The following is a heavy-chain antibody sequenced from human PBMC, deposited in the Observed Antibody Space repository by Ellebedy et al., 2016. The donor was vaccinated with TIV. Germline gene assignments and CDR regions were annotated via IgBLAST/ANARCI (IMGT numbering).Heavy chain of an antibody. CDR1: GFTFSDHL. J-gene: IGHJ4*02. V-gene: IGHV3-72*01. CDR2: TRNKLSGYTI. D-gene: IGHD2-15*01. Sequence: PGGSLRLSCAASGFTFSDHLMDWVRQAPGKGLEWVSRTRNKLSGYTIEYAASVKGRFTISRDDSKSSRYLQMNNLKIEDTAVYYCSGCSPGNIFANWGQGTLVTVSS. CDR3: SGCSPGNIFAN.